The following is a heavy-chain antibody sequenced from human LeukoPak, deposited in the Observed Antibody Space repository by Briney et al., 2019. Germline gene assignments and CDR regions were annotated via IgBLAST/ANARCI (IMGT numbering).Heavy chain of an antibody. D-gene: IGHD2-15*01. J-gene: IGHJ4*02. CDR3: ARVVAGYADY. V-gene: IGHV5-51*01. Sequence: GESLKVSCKGSGYSFTSYWIGWVRQMPGKGLEWMGIVHPGDSDTRYSPSFQGQVTISADKSINTAYLQWSSLKASDTAMYYCARVVAGYADYWGQGTLVTVSS. CDR2: VHPGDSDT. CDR1: GYSFTSYW.